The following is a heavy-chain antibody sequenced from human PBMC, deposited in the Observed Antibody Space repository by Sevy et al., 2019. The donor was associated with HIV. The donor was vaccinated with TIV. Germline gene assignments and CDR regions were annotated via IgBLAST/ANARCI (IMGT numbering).Heavy chain of an antibody. CDR2: IYYSGST. V-gene: IGHV4-59*01. CDR3: ARDNRVSSPYYYYMDV. J-gene: IGHJ6*03. CDR1: GGSISSYY. Sequence: SETLSLTCTVSGGSISSYYWSWIRQPPGKGLEWIGYIYYSGSTNYNPSLKSRVTISVDTSKNQFSLKLSSVTAADTAAYYCARDNRVSSPYYYYMDVWGKGTTVTVSS. D-gene: IGHD3-16*01.